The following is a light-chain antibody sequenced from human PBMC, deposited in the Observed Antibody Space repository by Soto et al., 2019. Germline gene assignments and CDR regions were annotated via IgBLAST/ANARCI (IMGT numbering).Light chain of an antibody. J-gene: IGLJ3*02. CDR3: QSYDATNQV. CDR1: SGSIASNY. CDR2: EDN. Sequence: NFMLTRPHSVSESPGKTVIISCTRSSGSIASNYVQWYQQRPGSSPTTVIYEDNQRPSGVPDRFSGSIDSSSNSASLTISGLETEDEADYFCQSYDATNQVFGAGTTLTVL. V-gene: IGLV6-57*01.